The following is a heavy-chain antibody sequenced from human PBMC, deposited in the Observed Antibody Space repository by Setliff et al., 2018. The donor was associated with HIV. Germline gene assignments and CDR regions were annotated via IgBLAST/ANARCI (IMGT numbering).Heavy chain of an antibody. J-gene: IGHJ4*02. V-gene: IGHV3-7*01. CDR1: GFTFSSRW. CDR3: AREALSRDGYSYFDY. Sequence: PGGSLRLSCAASGFTFSSRWMTWVRQAPGKGLEWVANIKQDGSENYFVDSVKGRFTISRDNTRSSLFPHMDSLTAEDTAVYYCAREALSRDGYSYFDYWGQGTLVTVSS. CDR2: IKQDGSEN. D-gene: IGHD5-12*01.